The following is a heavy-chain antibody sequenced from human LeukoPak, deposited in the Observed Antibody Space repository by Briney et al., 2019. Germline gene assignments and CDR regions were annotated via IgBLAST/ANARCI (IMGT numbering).Heavy chain of an antibody. Sequence: SETLSLTCAVYGGSFSGYYWSWIRQPPGKGLEWIGEINHSGSTNYNPSLKSRVTISVDTSKNQFSLKLSSVTAADTAVYYCARGRRWLLTAFDIWGQGTMVTVSS. CDR3: ARGRRWLLTAFDI. V-gene: IGHV4-34*01. CDR2: INHSGST. J-gene: IGHJ3*02. CDR1: GGSFSGYY. D-gene: IGHD3-22*01.